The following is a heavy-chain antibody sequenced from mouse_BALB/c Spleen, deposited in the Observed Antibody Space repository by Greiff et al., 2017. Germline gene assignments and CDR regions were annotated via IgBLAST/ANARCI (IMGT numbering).Heavy chain of an antibody. CDR1: GFTFSSYA. Sequence: EVHLVESGGGLVKPGGSLKLSCAASGFTFSSYAMSWVRQTPEKRLEWVATISSGGSYTYYPDSVKGRFTISRDNAKNTLYLQMSSLRSEDTAMYYCASFYYYGSSYGYFDVWGAGTTVTVSS. V-gene: IGHV5-9-3*01. J-gene: IGHJ1*01. D-gene: IGHD1-1*01. CDR2: ISSGGSYT. CDR3: ASFYYYGSSYGYFDV.